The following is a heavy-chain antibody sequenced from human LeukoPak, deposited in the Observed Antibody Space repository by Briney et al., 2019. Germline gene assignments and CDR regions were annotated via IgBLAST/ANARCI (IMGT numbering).Heavy chain of an antibody. D-gene: IGHD1-26*01. J-gene: IGHJ4*02. CDR3: ARRGLLRLDY. V-gene: IGHV3-9*01. CDR1: GFTFDDYA. CDR2: ISWNSGSI. Sequence: GGSLRLSCAASGFTFDDYAMHWVRQAPGKGLEWVSGISWNSGSIGYADSVKGRFTISRDNAKNSLYLQMNSLRAEDTAVYYCARRGLLRLDYWGQGTLVTVSS.